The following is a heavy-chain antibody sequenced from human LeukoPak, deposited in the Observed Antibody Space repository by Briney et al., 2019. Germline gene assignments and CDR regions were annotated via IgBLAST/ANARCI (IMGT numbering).Heavy chain of an antibody. V-gene: IGHV3-30*18. CDR2: ISYDGNNK. CDR3: AKPRVRGLTCYFDY. D-gene: IGHD3-10*01. CDR1: GFTFSTYG. J-gene: IGHJ4*02. Sequence: PGGSLRLSCAASGFTFSTYGMHWVRQAPGKGLEWVAVISYDGNNKYYADSVKGRFTISRDNSKNTLYLQMNSLRAEDSAVYYCAKPRVRGLTCYFDYWGQGTLVTVSS.